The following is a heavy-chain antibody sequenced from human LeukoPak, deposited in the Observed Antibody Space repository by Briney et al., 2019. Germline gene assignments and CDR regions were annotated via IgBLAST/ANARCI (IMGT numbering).Heavy chain of an antibody. Sequence: GRSLRLSCAASGFTFSSYAMHWVRQAPGKGLEWVAVISYDGSNKYYADSVKGRFTISRDNSKNTLYLQMNSLRAEDTAVYFCAKDKAAGGTRGFDIWGQGTVVTVSS. J-gene: IGHJ3*02. CDR2: ISYDGSNK. D-gene: IGHD6-13*01. V-gene: IGHV3-30-3*01. CDR3: AKDKAAGGTRGFDI. CDR1: GFTFSSYA.